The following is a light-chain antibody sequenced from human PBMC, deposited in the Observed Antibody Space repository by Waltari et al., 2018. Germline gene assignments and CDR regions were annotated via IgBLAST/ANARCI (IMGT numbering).Light chain of an antibody. CDR1: STDVGAYNF. CDR3: SSYTTSTTLL. CDR2: DVG. Sequence: QSALTQPASVSGSPGQSITISCTGSSTDVGAYNFVSWYQQHPGKVPKLILYDVGNRPSGISHLFSASKSGNTASLTISGLQEEDEGEYYCSSYTTSTTLLFGTGTRLTVL. V-gene: IGLV2-14*01. J-gene: IGLJ1*01.